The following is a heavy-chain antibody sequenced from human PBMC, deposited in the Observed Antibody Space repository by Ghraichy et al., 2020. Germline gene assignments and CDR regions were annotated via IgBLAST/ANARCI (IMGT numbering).Heavy chain of an antibody. CDR2: IYQSGNT. D-gene: IGHD6-6*01. CDR3: ATGSSHSTNFYYYGMDV. V-gene: IGHV4-59*01. CDR1: GGSFSNYY. J-gene: IGHJ6*02. Sequence: SQTLSLTCTVSGGSFSNYYWSWIRQSPGKGLEWIGYIYQSGNTNYNPSLQSLVAISLDTSKTQFSLTLNSVTAADAAVYYCATGSSHSTNFYYYGMDVWGQGTTVTVSS.